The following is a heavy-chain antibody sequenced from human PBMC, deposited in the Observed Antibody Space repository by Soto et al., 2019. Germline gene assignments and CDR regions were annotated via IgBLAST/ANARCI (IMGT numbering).Heavy chain of an antibody. CDR1: GYTFTSYD. D-gene: IGHD6-19*01. J-gene: IGHJ4*02. Sequence: QVELVQSGAEVKKPGASVKVSCKASGYTFTSYDINWVRQATGQGLEWMGWMNPNSGNTGYAQKFQGRVTMSWMTSISTAYMELRRLRSTETAVYYCARERSSGSLGYWGQGSQVTVYS. CDR2: MNPNSGNT. V-gene: IGHV1-8*01. CDR3: ARERSSGSLGY.